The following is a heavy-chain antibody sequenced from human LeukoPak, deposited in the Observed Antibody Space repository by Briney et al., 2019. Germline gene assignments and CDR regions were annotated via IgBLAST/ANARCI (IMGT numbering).Heavy chain of an antibody. CDR3: ARGYPGQVRSNWFGP. Sequence: SETLSLTCAVYGGSFSGYYWSWIRQPPGKGLEWIGEINHSESTNYNPSLKSRVTISVDTSKNQFSLKLSSVTAADTAVYYCARGYPGQVRSNWFGPWGQGTLVTVAS. CDR1: GGSFSGYY. J-gene: IGHJ5*02. CDR2: INHSEST. V-gene: IGHV4-34*01.